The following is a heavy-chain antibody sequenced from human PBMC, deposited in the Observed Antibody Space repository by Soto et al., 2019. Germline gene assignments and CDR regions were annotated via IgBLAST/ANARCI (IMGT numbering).Heavy chain of an antibody. D-gene: IGHD6-19*01. V-gene: IGHV3-30-3*01. CDR3: ARGPEEKWLEYFDY. CDR2: ISYDGSNK. J-gene: IGHJ4*02. Sequence: GGSLRLSCAASGFTFSNYAMHWVRQAPGKGLEWVAVISYDGSNKYYADSVKGRFTISRDNSKNTLYLQMNSLRAEDTTVYYCARGPEEKWLEYFDYWGQGTLVTVSS. CDR1: GFTFSNYA.